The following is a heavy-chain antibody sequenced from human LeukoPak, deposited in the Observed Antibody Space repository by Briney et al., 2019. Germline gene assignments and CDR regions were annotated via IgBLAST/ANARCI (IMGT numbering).Heavy chain of an antibody. D-gene: IGHD2-2*01. CDR3: ARVDCSSTSCYHFDY. CDR2: IYYSGST. Sequence: SETLSPTCTVSGGSISSSSYYWGWIRRPPGKGLEWIGSIYYSGSTYYNPSLKSRVTISVDTSKNQFSLKLSSVTAADTAVYYCARVDCSSTSCYHFDYWGQGTLVTVSS. CDR1: GGSISSSSYY. J-gene: IGHJ4*02. V-gene: IGHV4-39*01.